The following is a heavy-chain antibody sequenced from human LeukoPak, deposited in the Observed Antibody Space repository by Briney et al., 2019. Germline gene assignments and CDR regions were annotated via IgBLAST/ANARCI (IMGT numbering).Heavy chain of an antibody. D-gene: IGHD7-27*01. V-gene: IGHV1-18*01. CDR3: ARGLPWGQSSLYGMDV. J-gene: IGHJ6*02. CDR1: GYTFTSYG. Sequence: ASVKVSCKASGYTFTSYGVSWVRQAPGQGLEWMGWISAYNGNTNYAQKVQGRVTVTRDTSTSTAYMELGSLRSDDTAVYYCARGLPWGQSSLYGMDVWGQGTTVTVSS. CDR2: ISAYNGNT.